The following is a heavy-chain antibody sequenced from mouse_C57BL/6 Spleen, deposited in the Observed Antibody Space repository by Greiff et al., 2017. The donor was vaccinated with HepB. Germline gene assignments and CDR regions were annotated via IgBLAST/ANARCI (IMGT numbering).Heavy chain of an antibody. CDR2: IWTGGGT. D-gene: IGHD1-1*01. J-gene: IGHJ1*03. CDR1: GFSLTSYA. V-gene: IGHV2-9-1*01. Sequence: VQLQQSGPGLVAPSQSLSITCTVSGFSLTSYAISWVRQPPGKGLEWLGVIWTGGGTNYNSALKSRLSISKDNSKSQVFLKMNSLQTDDTARYYCARNYEDTTVVPNWYFDVWGTGTTVTVSS. CDR3: ARNYEDTTVVPNWYFDV.